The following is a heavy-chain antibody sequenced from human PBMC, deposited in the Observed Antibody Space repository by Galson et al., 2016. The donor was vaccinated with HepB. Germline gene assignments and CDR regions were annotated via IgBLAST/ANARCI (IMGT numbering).Heavy chain of an antibody. Sequence: SLRLSCAGSGFTFSDYSIHWVRQAPGKGLEYISVISSNGGSTYYANPVRGRFVISRDNFKNTVYLQMDSLRAEDMAVYYCARPLNSGHDFLGYWGQGTLVSVSS. V-gene: IGHV3-64*01. CDR2: ISSNGGST. D-gene: IGHD5-12*01. CDR1: GFTFSDYS. CDR3: ARPLNSGHDFLGY. J-gene: IGHJ4*02.